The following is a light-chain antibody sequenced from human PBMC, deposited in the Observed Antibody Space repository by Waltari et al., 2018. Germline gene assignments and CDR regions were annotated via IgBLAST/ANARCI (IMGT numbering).Light chain of an antibody. J-gene: IGLJ1*01. CDR2: DVT. Sequence: QSALTQPRSVSGSPGQSVTISCTGTSSDVGGYNFVSWYQHHPGKAPKFMIYDVTNRPPGVPDRFSGSKSGNTASLTISGLQAEDEADYYCCSYAGSYNFVFGSGTTVTVL. V-gene: IGLV2-11*01. CDR1: SSDVGGYNF. CDR3: CSYAGSYNFV.